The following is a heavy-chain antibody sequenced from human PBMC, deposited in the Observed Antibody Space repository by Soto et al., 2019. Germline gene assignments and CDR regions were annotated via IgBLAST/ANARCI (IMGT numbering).Heavy chain of an antibody. J-gene: IGHJ4*02. Sequence: QVQLVQSGAEVKKPGASVKVSCKTSGYTFSGYYIHWVRQAPGQGLEWMGWINPSGGGTNYAQKFQGWVTMTRDTSISTAFMEVTRLKSDDTAVYYCTRLSPTTTPFDYWGQGTLVTVSS. CDR3: TRLSPTTTPFDY. CDR2: INPSGGGT. D-gene: IGHD4-17*01. CDR1: GYTFSGYY. V-gene: IGHV1-2*04.